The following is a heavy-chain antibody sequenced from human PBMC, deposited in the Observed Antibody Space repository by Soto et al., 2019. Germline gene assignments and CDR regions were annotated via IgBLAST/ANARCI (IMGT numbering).Heavy chain of an antibody. J-gene: IGHJ4*02. CDR3: ARRGSGGIPVAGTSFDY. V-gene: IGHV4-39*01. CDR1: GGSISSSSYY. D-gene: IGHD6-19*01. CDR2: IYYSGST. Sequence: QLQLQESGPGLVKPSETLSLTCTVSGGSISSSSYYWGWIRQPPGKGLDWIGNIYYSGSTYYNPSLKSRVTISVDTSKNQFSLKLSSVTAADTAVYYCARRGSGGIPVAGTSFDYWGQGTLVTVSS.